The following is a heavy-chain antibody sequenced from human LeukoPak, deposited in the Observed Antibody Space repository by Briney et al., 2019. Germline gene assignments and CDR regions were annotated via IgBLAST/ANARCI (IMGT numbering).Heavy chain of an antibody. V-gene: IGHV3-66*01. J-gene: IGHJ4*02. Sequence: GGSLRLSCAASGFTFSSYWMSWVRQAPGKGLEWVSVIYSGGSTYYADSVKGRFTISRDNSKNTLYLQMNSLRAEDTAVYYCARVRVSKSFDYWGQGTLVTVSS. D-gene: IGHD6-6*01. CDR3: ARVRVSKSFDY. CDR1: GFTFSSYW. CDR2: IYSGGST.